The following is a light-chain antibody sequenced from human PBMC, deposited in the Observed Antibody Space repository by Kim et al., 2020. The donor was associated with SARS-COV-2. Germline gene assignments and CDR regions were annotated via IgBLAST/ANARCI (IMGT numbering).Light chain of an antibody. Sequence: PTDNGTPCYTARQNIDHTHLAWYHQQPGQQPRLVIYAAESRGPGIPARFSGSGSGAAVTLPISGLVPDDFAVYYCQQYGVSPPGTFGQGTKLEI. V-gene: IGKV3-20*01. CDR1: QNIDHTH. CDR2: AAE. J-gene: IGKJ2*01. CDR3: QQYGVSPPGT.